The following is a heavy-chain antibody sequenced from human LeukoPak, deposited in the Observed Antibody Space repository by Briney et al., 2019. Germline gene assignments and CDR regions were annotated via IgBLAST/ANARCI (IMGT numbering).Heavy chain of an antibody. Sequence: GESLKISCRGSGYSFATYWIGWVRQVPGKGLEWMAVIYPGDSDTRYSPSFQGQVTISADKSINTAYLQWSSLKASDSAMYYCARLGGENYYDSSGYYYAWLDPWGQGTLVTVSS. J-gene: IGHJ5*02. CDR1: GYSFATYW. CDR3: ARLGGENYYDSSGYYYAWLDP. D-gene: IGHD3-22*01. CDR2: IYPGDSDT. V-gene: IGHV5-51*01.